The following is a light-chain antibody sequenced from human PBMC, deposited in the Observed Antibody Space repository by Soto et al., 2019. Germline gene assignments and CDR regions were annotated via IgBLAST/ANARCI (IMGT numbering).Light chain of an antibody. CDR2: EGI. CDR3: CSYAGSNNFNV. V-gene: IGLV2-23*03. J-gene: IGLJ1*01. Sequence: QSALTQPASVSASLGQSITISCTGTGSDVGSYKLVSWYQQHPGKAPKLIIFEGINRPSGVSNRFSGSKSDNTASLTISGLQAEDEAHYYCCSYAGSNNFNVFGTGTKLTVL. CDR1: GSDVGSYKL.